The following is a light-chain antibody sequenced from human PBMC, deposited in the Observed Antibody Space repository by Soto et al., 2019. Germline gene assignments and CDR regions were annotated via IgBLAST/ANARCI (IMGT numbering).Light chain of an antibody. J-gene: IGLJ3*02. CDR3: ISYTSSGTLV. V-gene: IGLV2-14*01. Sequence: QSVLAQPASVSGSPGQSITISCTGTSSDVGGYNYVSWYQQHPGKAPKLVIYEVTNRPSGVSARFSGSKSGDTASLTISGLQADDEADYYCISYTSSGTLVFGGGTKLTVL. CDR1: SSDVGGYNY. CDR2: EVT.